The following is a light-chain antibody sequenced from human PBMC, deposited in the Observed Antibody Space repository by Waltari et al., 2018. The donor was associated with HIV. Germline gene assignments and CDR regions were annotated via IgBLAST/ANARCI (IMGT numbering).Light chain of an antibody. CDR3: QAFGGT. CDR1: QSVHNR. V-gene: IGKV3-15*01. CDR2: DAS. Sequence: GQRATLSCGASQSVHNRLAWYQQRPGQSPRLLIYDASTRATGVPDRFSASGSGTEFTLTITSLQSEDFALYYCQAFGGTFGPGTRV. J-gene: IGKJ3*01.